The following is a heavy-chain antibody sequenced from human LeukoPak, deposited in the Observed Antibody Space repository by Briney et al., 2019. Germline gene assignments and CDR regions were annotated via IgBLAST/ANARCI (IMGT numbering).Heavy chain of an antibody. J-gene: IGHJ4*02. D-gene: IGHD6-19*01. Sequence: GGSLRLSCAASGFTFSSYWMSWVRQAPGKGLEWVANIKQDGSEKYYVDSVKGRFTISRDNAKNSLYLQMNSLRAEDTAVYYCASMSSGWYGPLPYWGQGTLVTVSS. CDR1: GFTFSSYW. CDR2: IKQDGSEK. V-gene: IGHV3-7*01. CDR3: ASMSSGWYGPLPY.